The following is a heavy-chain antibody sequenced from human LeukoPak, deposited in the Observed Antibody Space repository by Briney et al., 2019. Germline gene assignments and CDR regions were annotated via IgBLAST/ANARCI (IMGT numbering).Heavy chain of an antibody. CDR3: ARGANGWFDP. J-gene: IGHJ5*02. D-gene: IGHD2-8*01. CDR1: GYSISSGYY. V-gene: IGHV4-61*02. Sequence: PSETLSLTCAVSGYSISSGYYWRWIRRPAGKGLEWIGRIYTSGSTNCNPSLKSRVTISIDKSKNQFSLKLSSVTAADTAVYYCARGANGWFDPWGQGTLVTVSS. CDR2: IYTSGST.